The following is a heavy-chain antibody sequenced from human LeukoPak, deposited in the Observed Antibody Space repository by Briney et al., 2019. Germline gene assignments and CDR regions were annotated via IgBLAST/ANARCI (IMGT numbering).Heavy chain of an antibody. J-gene: IGHJ4*02. V-gene: IGHV3-30*18. CDR3: AKAQRVRGVTIDY. Sequence: GGSLRLSCAASGFIFSSYGMHWVRQAPGKGLEWVAAISYDGSNKYYADSVKGRFTISRDNSKNTLYLQMNSLRAEDTAVYYCAKAQRVRGVTIDYWGQGTLVTVSS. CDR2: ISYDGSNK. CDR1: GFIFSSYG. D-gene: IGHD3-10*01.